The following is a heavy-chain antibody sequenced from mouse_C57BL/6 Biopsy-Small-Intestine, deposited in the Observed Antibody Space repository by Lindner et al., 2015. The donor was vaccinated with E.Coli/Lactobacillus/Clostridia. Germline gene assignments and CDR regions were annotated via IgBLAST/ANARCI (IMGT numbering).Heavy chain of an antibody. CDR2: SLPGSDSG. J-gene: IGHJ4*01. V-gene: IGHV1-9*01. Sequence: VQLQESGAELTKPGASVKLSCKASGYTFTGYWIEWVKQRPGHGLEWIGESLPGSDSGNYNEKFKGKATFTADTPSNTAYMQLSSLTIEDSAIYYCARRFWSYSMDYWGQGTSVTVSS. CDR3: ARRFWSYSMDY. CDR1: GYTFTGYW.